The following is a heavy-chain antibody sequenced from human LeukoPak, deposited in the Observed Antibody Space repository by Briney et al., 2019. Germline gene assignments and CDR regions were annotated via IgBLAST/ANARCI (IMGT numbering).Heavy chain of an antibody. J-gene: IGHJ6*02. Sequence: ASVKVSCKASGYTFTSYYMHWVRQAPGQGLEWMGIINPSGGSTSYAQKFQGRVTMTRDTSTSTVYMELSSLRSEDTAVYYCARDRALTYYDFWSGYYMTQYYYYYGMDVWGQGTTVTVS. CDR3: ARDRALTYYDFWSGYYMTQYYYYYGMDV. V-gene: IGHV1-46*01. CDR1: GYTFTSYY. CDR2: INPSGGST. D-gene: IGHD3-3*01.